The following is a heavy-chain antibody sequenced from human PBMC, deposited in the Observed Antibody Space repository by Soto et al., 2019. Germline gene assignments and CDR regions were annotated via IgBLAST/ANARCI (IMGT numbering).Heavy chain of an antibody. CDR3: ARGLYNPSDY. CDR2: INAGNGNT. V-gene: IGHV1-3*01. D-gene: IGHD1-20*01. J-gene: IGHJ4*02. Sequence: ASVKVSCKASGYTFPSYAMHWVRQAPGQRLEWTGWINAGNGNTKYSQKLQGRVTITRDTSASTAYMELSSLRSEDTAVYYCARGLYNPSDYWGQGTLVTVSS. CDR1: GYTFPSYA.